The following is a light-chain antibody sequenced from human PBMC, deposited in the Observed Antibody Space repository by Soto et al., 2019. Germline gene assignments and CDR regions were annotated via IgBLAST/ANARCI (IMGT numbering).Light chain of an antibody. J-gene: IGLJ1*01. Sequence: QSVLTQPPSVSGAPGQRVTISCTGNSSNIGAGYDVHWYQQLPGTAPKLLIYGNSNRPSGVPDRFSGSKSGTSASLAITGLQAEDEADYYCQSYDRSLSGSYVFGTGTKLTVL. CDR2: GNS. CDR1: SSNIGAGYD. V-gene: IGLV1-40*01. CDR3: QSYDRSLSGSYV.